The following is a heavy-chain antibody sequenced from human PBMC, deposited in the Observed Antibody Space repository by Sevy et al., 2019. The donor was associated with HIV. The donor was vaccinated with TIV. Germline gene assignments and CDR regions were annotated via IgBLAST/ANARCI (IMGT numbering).Heavy chain of an antibody. V-gene: IGHV4-4*07. Sequence: KQSQTLSLTCSVSGGSISTSYWTWIRQPAGKGLEWIGRMYTNGKTNYNPSLKSRVTMSVDTSKKQFSLKLRSVTAADTAVYYCARDTGGYPGIDSWGQGTLVTVSS. J-gene: IGHJ4*02. CDR3: ARDTGGYPGIDS. CDR1: GGSISTSY. D-gene: IGHD2-8*02. CDR2: MYTNGKT.